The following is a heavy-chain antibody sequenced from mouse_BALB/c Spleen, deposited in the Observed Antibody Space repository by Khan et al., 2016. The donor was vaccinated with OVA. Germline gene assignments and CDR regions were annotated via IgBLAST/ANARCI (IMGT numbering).Heavy chain of an antibody. V-gene: IGHV2-2*02. J-gene: IGHJ3*01. Sequence: QVQLKQSGPGLVQPSQSLSITCTVSGFSLTNYSVHWVRQSPGKGLEWLGVIWSAGSTDYNAAFISRLTIRKDKSRSQVFFKMNSLQPNATAIYYCARRGYDYGRGALFAYWGQGTLVTVSA. D-gene: IGHD2-4*01. CDR1: GFSLTNYS. CDR3: ARRGYDYGRGALFAY. CDR2: IWSAGST.